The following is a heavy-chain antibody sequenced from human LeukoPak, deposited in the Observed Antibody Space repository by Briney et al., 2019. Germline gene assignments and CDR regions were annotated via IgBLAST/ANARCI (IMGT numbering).Heavy chain of an antibody. CDR3: ARHEVGGDSSSGYEYYYYMDV. J-gene: IGHJ6*03. CDR1: GYTFTNYW. CDR2: IYPDDSDT. Sequence: GESLKISCKASGYTFTNYWIGWVRQMPGKGLEWMGIIYPDDSDTKYSPSFQGQVTISVDESISTAYLQWSSLKASDTAIYYCARHEVGGDSSSGYEYYYYMDVWGIGTAVTVSS. D-gene: IGHD3-3*01. V-gene: IGHV5-51*01.